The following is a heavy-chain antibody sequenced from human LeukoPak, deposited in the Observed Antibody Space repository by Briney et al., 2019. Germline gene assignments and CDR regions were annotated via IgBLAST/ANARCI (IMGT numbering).Heavy chain of an antibody. V-gene: IGHV3-48*04. CDR2: ISSSSSTI. J-gene: IGHJ4*02. D-gene: IGHD6-19*01. Sequence: PGGSLRLSCAASGFTFSSYSMNWVRQAPGKGLEWVSYISSSSSTIYYADSVKGRFTISRDNAKNSLFLQMNRLRAEDSAVYRCATFQWTDPVHWGQGTLVTVSS. CDR3: ATFQWTDPVH. CDR1: GFTFSSYS.